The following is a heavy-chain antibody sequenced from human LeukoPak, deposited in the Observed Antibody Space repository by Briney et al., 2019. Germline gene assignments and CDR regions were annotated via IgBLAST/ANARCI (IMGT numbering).Heavy chain of an antibody. Sequence: GGSLRLSCAASGFTFSSYSMNWVRQAPGKGLEWVSSISSSSSYTYYADSVKGRFTISRDNAKNSLYLQMNSLRAEDTAVYYCARVFGHGGNSVFYYFDYWGQGTLVTVSS. D-gene: IGHD4-23*01. J-gene: IGHJ4*02. V-gene: IGHV3-21*01. CDR3: ARVFGHGGNSVFYYFDY. CDR1: GFTFSSYS. CDR2: ISSSSSYT.